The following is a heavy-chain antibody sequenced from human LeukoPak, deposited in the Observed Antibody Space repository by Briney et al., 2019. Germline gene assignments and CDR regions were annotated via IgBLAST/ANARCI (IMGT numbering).Heavy chain of an antibody. Sequence: PGGSLRLSCLASGYTFSSYSINWVRQAPGKGPEWVSSISVRSNYIYYADSVRGRFRISRDDARDSLYLQMNSLRAEDTAVYYCVRLRRNSDTSGFYYYYDFWGQGTLVTVSS. D-gene: IGHD3-22*01. CDR2: ISVRSNYI. CDR1: GYTFSSYS. V-gene: IGHV3-21*01. J-gene: IGHJ4*02. CDR3: VRLRRNSDTSGFYYYYDF.